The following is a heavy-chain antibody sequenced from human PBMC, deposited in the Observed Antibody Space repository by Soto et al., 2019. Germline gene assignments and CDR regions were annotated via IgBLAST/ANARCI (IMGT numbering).Heavy chain of an antibody. CDR1: GYSFTSYW. Sequence: GESLKISCKGSGYSFTSYWIGWVRQMPGKGLEWMGIIYPGDSDTRYSPSFQGQVTISADKSISTAYLQWSSLKASDTAMYYCAARPIAAAGEDWFDPWGQGTLVTVS. V-gene: IGHV5-51*01. CDR3: AARPIAAAGEDWFDP. D-gene: IGHD6-13*01. CDR2: IYPGDSDT. J-gene: IGHJ5*02.